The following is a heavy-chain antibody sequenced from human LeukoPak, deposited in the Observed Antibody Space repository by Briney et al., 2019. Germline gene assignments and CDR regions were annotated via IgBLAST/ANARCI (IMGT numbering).Heavy chain of an antibody. V-gene: IGHV4-34*01. CDR3: ARLVTHS. CDR2: INHSGST. CDR1: GGSFSGYY. Sequence: TSETLSLTCAVYGGSFSGYYWSWIRQPPGKGLEWIGEINHSGSTNYNPSLKSRVTISVDTSKNQFSLKLSSVTAADTAVYYCARLVTHSWGQGTLVTVSS. D-gene: IGHD3-10*01. J-gene: IGHJ4*02.